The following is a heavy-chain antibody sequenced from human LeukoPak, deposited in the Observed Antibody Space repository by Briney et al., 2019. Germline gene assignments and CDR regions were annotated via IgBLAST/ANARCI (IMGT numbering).Heavy chain of an antibody. CDR2: IYYSGST. J-gene: IGHJ5*02. CDR1: GGSISSYY. V-gene: IGHV4-59*01. D-gene: IGHD3-10*01. Sequence: SETLSLTCTVSGGSISSYYWSWIRQPPGKGLEWIGYIYYSGSTNYNPSLKSRVTISVDTSKNQFSLKLSSVTAADTAVYYCARSVGVRDSHPGDNWFDPWGQGTLVTVSS. CDR3: ARSVGVRDSHPGDNWFDP.